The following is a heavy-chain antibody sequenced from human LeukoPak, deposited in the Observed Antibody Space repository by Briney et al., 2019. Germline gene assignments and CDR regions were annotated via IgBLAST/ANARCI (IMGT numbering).Heavy chain of an antibody. J-gene: IGHJ3*02. CDR2: IYYSGST. Sequence: SETLSLTCTVSGGSISSSSYYWGWIRQPPGKGLEWIGSIYYSGSTYYNPSLKSRVTISVDTSKNQFSLKLSSVTAADTAVYYCARPTAGSGWYFAFDIWGQGTMVTVSS. CDR3: ARPTAGSGWYFAFDI. CDR1: GGSISSSSYY. D-gene: IGHD6-19*01. V-gene: IGHV4-39*07.